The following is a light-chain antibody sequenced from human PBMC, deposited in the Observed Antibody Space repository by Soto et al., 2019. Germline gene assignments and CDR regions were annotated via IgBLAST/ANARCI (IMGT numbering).Light chain of an antibody. V-gene: IGKV3-20*01. CDR2: GAS. Sequence: EIVLTQSPGTLSLSPGERATLSCWASQCVRGSSLAWYQQKPGQAPRLLIYGASTRATGIPDRFSGSGSGTDFTLTINRLEPEDFAVYYCQLYGSSPRTFGQGTKVEIK. CDR1: QCVRGSS. CDR3: QLYGSSPRT. J-gene: IGKJ1*01.